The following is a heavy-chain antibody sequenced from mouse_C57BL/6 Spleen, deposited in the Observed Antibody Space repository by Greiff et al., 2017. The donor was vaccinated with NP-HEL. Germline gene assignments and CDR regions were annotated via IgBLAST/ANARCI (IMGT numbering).Heavy chain of an antibody. CDR2: INPNNGGT. CDR3: ARGGYDYHFDY. CDR1: GYTFTDYN. V-gene: IGHV1-22*01. J-gene: IGHJ2*01. Sequence: EVKLQESGPELVKPGASVKMSCKASGYTFTDYNMHWVKQSHGKSLEWIGYINPNNGGTSYNQKFKGKATLTVNKSSSTAYMELRSLTSEDSAVYYCARGGYDYHFDYWGQGTTLTVSS. D-gene: IGHD2-4*01.